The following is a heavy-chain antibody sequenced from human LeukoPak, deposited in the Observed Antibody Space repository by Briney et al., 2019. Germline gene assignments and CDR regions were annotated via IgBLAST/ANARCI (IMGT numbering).Heavy chain of an antibody. CDR1: GFTFSSYA. J-gene: IGHJ4*02. Sequence: PGRSLRLSCAASGFTFSSYAMSWVRQAPGKGLEWVSAISGSGGSTYYADSVKGRFTIPRDNSKNTLYLQMNSLRAEDTAVYYCAKALYRGSYYDYWGQGPLVTVSS. D-gene: IGHD1-26*01. V-gene: IGHV3-23*01. CDR2: ISGSGGST. CDR3: AKALYRGSYYDY.